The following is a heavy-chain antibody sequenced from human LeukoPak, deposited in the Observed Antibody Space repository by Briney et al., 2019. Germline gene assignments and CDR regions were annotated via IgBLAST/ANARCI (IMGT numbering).Heavy chain of an antibody. CDR1: GFTFSNAW. CDR2: IKSKTDGGTT. V-gene: IGHV3-15*01. CDR3: TTDRYYYDSSGHDN. J-gene: IGHJ4*02. D-gene: IGHD3-22*01. Sequence: GGSLRLSCAASGFTFSNAWMSWVRQAPGKGLEWVGRIKSKTDGGTTDYAAPVKGRFTISRDDSKNTVYLQMNSLKTEDTAVYYCTTDRYYYDSSGHDNWGQGTLVTVSS.